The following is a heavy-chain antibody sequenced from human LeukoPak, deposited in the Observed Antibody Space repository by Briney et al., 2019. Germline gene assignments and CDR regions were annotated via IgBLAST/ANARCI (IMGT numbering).Heavy chain of an antibody. CDR1: GGSISSGSYY. CDR3: ARHGGYYVWGTDPDY. D-gene: IGHD3-16*01. Sequence: PSETLSLTCTVSGGSISSGSYYWSWIRQPAGKGLEWIGRIYTSGRTNYNPSLKSRVTISVDTSKNQFSLKLSSVTAADTAVYYCARHGGYYVWGTDPDYWGQGTLVTVSS. J-gene: IGHJ4*02. CDR2: IYTSGRT. V-gene: IGHV4-61*02.